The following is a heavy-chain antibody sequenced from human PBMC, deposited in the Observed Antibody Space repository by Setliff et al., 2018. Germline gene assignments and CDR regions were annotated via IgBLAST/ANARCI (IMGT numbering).Heavy chain of an antibody. Sequence: GGSLRLSCAASGFTFSSYAMSWVRQAPGKGLEWVSAISGSGGSTYYADSVKGRFTISRDNSKNTLYLQMNSLRAEDTAVYYCAREEGLQFLEWLSYFQHWGQGTLVTVSS. CDR3: AREEGLQFLEWLSYFQH. CDR2: ISGSGGST. D-gene: IGHD3-3*01. J-gene: IGHJ1*01. CDR1: GFTFSSYA. V-gene: IGHV3-23*01.